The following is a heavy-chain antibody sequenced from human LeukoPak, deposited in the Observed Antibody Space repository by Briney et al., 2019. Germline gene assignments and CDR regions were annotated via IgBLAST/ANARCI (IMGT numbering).Heavy chain of an antibody. CDR1: GFTFISYA. V-gene: IGHV3-23*01. D-gene: IGHD3-22*01. J-gene: IGHJ4*02. CDR2: FIGSGGST. Sequence: GGSLRLSCAASGFTFISYAMSWVRQAPGKGLECISGFIGSGGSTYYADSVKGRFTISRDNSKNTLYLQMNSLRAEDTAVYYCAKASAMIVVVSKYFDYWGQGTLVTVSS. CDR3: AKASAMIVVVSKYFDY.